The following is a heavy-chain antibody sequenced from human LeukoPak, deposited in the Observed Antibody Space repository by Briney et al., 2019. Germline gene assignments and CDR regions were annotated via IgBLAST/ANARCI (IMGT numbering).Heavy chain of an antibody. CDR1: GFTFSSYA. CDR3: AKKFGDDKNYFDY. V-gene: IGHV3-23*01. CDR2: ISGSGGTT. J-gene: IGHJ4*02. Sequence: GGSLRLSCAASGFTFSSYAMRGVRQAPGKGLEWVSAISGSGGTTYYADSVKGRFTVSRDNSENTLYLQMNSLRAEDTAVYYCAKKFGDDKNYFDYWGQGTLVTVSS. D-gene: IGHD3-10*01.